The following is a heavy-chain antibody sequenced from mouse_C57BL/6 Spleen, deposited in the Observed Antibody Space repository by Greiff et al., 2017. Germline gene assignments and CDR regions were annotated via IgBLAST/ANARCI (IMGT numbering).Heavy chain of an antibody. V-gene: IGHV2-9-1*01. Sequence: VKLQESGPGLVAPSQSLSITCTVSGFSLTSYAISWVRQPPGKGLEWLGVIWTGGGTNYNSALKSRLSISKDNSKSQVFLKMNSLQTDDTARYYCARNRGPVGYGGGYFDVWGTGTTVTVSS. J-gene: IGHJ1*03. D-gene: IGHD3-3*01. CDR2: IWTGGGT. CDR3: ARNRGPVGYGGGYFDV. CDR1: GFSLTSYA.